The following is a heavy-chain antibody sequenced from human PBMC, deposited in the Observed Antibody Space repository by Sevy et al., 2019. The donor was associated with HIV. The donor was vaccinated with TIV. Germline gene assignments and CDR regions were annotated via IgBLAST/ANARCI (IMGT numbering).Heavy chain of an antibody. CDR2: ISYDGSNK. J-gene: IGHJ5*02. V-gene: IGHV3-30-3*01. Sequence: GGSLRLSCAASGFTFSSYAMHWVRQAPGKGLEWVAVISYDGSNKYYADSVKGRSTISRDNSKNTLYLQMNSLRAEDTAVYYCAREIEYYYDSSGYSPWFDPWGQGTLVTVSS. CDR1: GFTFSSYA. CDR3: AREIEYYYDSSGYSPWFDP. D-gene: IGHD3-22*01.